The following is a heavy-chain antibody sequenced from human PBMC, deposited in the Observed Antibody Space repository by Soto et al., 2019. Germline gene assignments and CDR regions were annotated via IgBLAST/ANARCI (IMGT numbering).Heavy chain of an antibody. J-gene: IGHJ6*02. CDR3: ARDPLVPLHGMDV. V-gene: IGHV3-33*01. CDR2: IWYDGSNK. D-gene: IGHD6-13*01. CDR1: GFTFSSYG. Sequence: GGSLRLSCAAPGFTFSSYGMHWVRQAPGKGLEWVAVIWYDGSNKYYADSVKGRFTISRDNSKNTLYLQMNSLRAEDTAVYYCARDPLVPLHGMDVWGQGTTVTVSS.